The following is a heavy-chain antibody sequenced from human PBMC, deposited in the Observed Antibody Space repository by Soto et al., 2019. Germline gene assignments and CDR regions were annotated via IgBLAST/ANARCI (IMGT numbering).Heavy chain of an antibody. CDR2: INPSGGRT. J-gene: IGHJ5*02. CDR1: GNSFTTYY. CDR3: EGLYHYDSSGYYDP. V-gene: IGHV1-46*01. D-gene: IGHD3-22*01. Sequence: GASVKVSCKASGNSFTTYYMHWVRQAPGQGLEWMGIINPSGGRTTYAQKFQGRVTMTRDTSTSTFHMELSSLTSEDTAVYYCEGLYHYDSSGYYDPWGQGTLVTVSS.